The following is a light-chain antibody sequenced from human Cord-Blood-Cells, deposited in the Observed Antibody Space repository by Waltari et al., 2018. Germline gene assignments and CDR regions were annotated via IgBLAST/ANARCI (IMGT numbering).Light chain of an antibody. J-gene: IGLJ3*02. Sequence: SYVLTQPPSVSVAPGKTARITCGGNNIGSKSVHWYQQKPGQAPVLVVYDDSDRPSGSPERFSGSNSGNTATLTISRVEAGDEADYYCQVWDSSSDHWVFGGGTKLPVL. CDR2: DDS. CDR1: NIGSKS. V-gene: IGLV3-21*03. CDR3: QVWDSSSDHWV.